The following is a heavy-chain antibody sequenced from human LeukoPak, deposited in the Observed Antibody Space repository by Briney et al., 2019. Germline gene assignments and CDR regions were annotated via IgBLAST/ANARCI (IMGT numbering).Heavy chain of an antibody. J-gene: IGHJ6*03. D-gene: IGHD3-3*01. Sequence: GASVKVSCKASGYTFTSYGISWVRQAPGQGLEWMGWISAYNGNTNYAQKLQGRVTMTTDTSTSTAYMELRSLRSEDTAVYYCARAGDFWSGYYIGGYYYYYMDVWGKGTTVTVSS. CDR2: ISAYNGNT. CDR3: ARAGDFWSGYYIGGYYYYYMDV. V-gene: IGHV1-18*01. CDR1: GYTFTSYG.